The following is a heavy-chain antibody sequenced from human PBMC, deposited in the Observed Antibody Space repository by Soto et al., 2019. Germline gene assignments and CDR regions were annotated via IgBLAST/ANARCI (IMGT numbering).Heavy chain of an antibody. D-gene: IGHD6-6*01. CDR2: IYYSGST. Sequence: ETLSLTCTVSGGSISSSSYYWGGIRQPPGKGLEWIGSIYYSGSTYYNPSLKSRVTISVDTSKNQFSLKLSSVTAADTAVYYCARNEYSSSQPYNWFDHWGQGPLVNVSS. CDR1: GGSISSSSYY. CDR3: ARNEYSSSQPYNWFDH. V-gene: IGHV4-39*01. J-gene: IGHJ5*02.